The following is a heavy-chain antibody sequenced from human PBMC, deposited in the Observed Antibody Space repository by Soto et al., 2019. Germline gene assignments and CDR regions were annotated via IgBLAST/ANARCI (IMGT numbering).Heavy chain of an antibody. J-gene: IGHJ4*02. CDR1: GGSISNYY. CDR3: ARALGTYGSGSYYFDY. V-gene: IGHV4-59*08. CDR2: IYSSGGT. Sequence: KTSETLSLTCSVSGGSISNYYWSWIRQPPGKGLEWIGYIYSSGGTNYNPSLKSRVTISVDTSKNQFSLKLSSVTAADTAVYYCARALGTYGSGSYYFDYWGQGTLVTVSS. D-gene: IGHD3-10*01.